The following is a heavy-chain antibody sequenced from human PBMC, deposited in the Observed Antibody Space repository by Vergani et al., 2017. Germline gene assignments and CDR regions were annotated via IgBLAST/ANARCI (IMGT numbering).Heavy chain of an antibody. CDR2: INPSGGHT. D-gene: IGHD3-9*01. V-gene: IGHV1-46*03. J-gene: IGHJ4*02. CDR3: ARGDYGILTGYRY. Sequence: QVQVVQSGAEVKKSGASVKVSCETSGYTFSNYYMHWVRQAPGQGLEWMGIINPSGGHTNYAQKFQGRVTMTRDTSTSTVDMELSSLRSEDTAIYYCARGDYGILTGYRYWGQGTLVTVSA. CDR1: GYTFSNYY.